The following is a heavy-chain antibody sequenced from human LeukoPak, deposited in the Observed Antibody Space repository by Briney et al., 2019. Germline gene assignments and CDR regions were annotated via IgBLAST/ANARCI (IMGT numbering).Heavy chain of an antibody. CDR1: GGSISSSSYY. CDR2: IYYSGST. J-gene: IGHJ4*02. CDR3: ASHPGIAAAGTKPFAY. Sequence: SETLSLTCTVSGGSISSSSYYWGWIRQPPGKGLEWIRRIYYSGSTYYNPSLKSRVTISVDTSKNQFSLKLSSVTAADTAVYYCASHPGIAAAGTKPFAYWGQGTLLTVSS. V-gene: IGHV4-39*01. D-gene: IGHD6-13*01.